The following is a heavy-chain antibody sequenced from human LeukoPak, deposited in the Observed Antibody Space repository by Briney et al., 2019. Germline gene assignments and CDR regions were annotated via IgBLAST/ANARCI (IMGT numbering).Heavy chain of an antibody. J-gene: IGHJ6*03. Sequence: KAGGSLRLSCAASGFTFSSYSMNWVRQAPGKGLEWVSSISSSSSYIYYADSVKGRFTISRDNAKNSLYLQMNSLRAEDTAVYYCARGLSGYYGDYYYYYYMDVWGKGTTVTISS. V-gene: IGHV3-21*01. CDR3: ARGLSGYYGDYYYYYYMDV. CDR1: GFTFSSYS. CDR2: ISSSSSYI. D-gene: IGHD4-17*01.